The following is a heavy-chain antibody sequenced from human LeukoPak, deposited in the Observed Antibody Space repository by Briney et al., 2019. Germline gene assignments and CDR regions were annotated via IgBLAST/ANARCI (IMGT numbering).Heavy chain of an antibody. CDR3: ASLNYYDSRDAFDI. V-gene: IGHV1-2*02. CDR2: INPNSSGT. CDR1: GYTFTGYY. Sequence: ASVKVSCKASGYTFTGYYMHWVRQAPGQGLEWMGWINPNSSGTNYAQKFQGRVTMTRDTSISTAYMELSRLRSDDTAVYYCASLNYYDSRDAFDIWGQGTMVTVSS. J-gene: IGHJ3*02. D-gene: IGHD3-22*01.